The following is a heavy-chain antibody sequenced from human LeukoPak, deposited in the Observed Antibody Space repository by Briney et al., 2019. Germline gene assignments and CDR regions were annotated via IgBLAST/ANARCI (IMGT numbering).Heavy chain of an antibody. D-gene: IGHD1-26*01. CDR2: IYYSGST. CDR1: GGSISSSSYY. J-gene: IGHJ5*02. V-gene: IGHV4-39*07. CDR3: ARGGGYSFSYYRWFDP. Sequence: SETLSLTCTVSGGSISSSSYYWGWIRQPPGKGLEWIGSIYYSGSTYYNPSLKSRVTISVDTSKNQFSLKLNSVTAADTAVYYCARGGGYSFSYYRWFDPWGQGTPVTVSS.